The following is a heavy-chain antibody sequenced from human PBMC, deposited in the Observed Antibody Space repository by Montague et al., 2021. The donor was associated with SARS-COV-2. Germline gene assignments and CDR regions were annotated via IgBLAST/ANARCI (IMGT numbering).Heavy chain of an antibody. CDR3: VRHGITSNATIVVVIGYFDY. D-gene: IGHD3-22*01. CDR1: GGSISSSSYY. J-gene: IGHJ4*02. V-gene: IGHV4-39*01. Sequence: SETLSLTCTVSGGSISSSSYYWGWIRQPPGKGLEWIGSIYDSGSTYYNPSLKSRVTISADTSKIQFSLKLSSVTAADTSVYYCVRHGITSNATIVVVIGYFDYWGQGTLVTVSS. CDR2: IYDSGST.